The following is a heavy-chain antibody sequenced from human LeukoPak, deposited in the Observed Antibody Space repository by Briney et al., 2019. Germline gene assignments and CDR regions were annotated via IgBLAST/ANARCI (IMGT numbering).Heavy chain of an antibody. CDR3: ARDIAAPGLFFDY. Sequence: GGSLRLSCAASGFTLSYWMSWVRQAPGKGLEWVANIKYDGSEKDYVASVKGRFTISRDNAKNSLYLQMNSLRAEDTAVYYCARDIAAPGLFFDYWGQGTLVTVSS. CDR1: GFTLSYW. J-gene: IGHJ4*02. V-gene: IGHV3-7*01. D-gene: IGHD6-13*01. CDR2: IKYDGSEK.